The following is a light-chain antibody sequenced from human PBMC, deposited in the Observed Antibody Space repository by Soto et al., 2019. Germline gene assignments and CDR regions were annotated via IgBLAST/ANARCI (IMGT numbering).Light chain of an antibody. CDR3: QQRSDWPPIFS. CDR2: DAS. CDR1: QSVDTY. Sequence: EIVLTQSPATLSLSPGERATLSCRASQSVDTYLAWYQLKPGQAPRLLIYDASNRATGIPARFSGSGSGTDFTLTISSLEPEDFAVYYCQQRSDWPPIFSFGPGTKVDI. J-gene: IGKJ3*01. V-gene: IGKV3-11*01.